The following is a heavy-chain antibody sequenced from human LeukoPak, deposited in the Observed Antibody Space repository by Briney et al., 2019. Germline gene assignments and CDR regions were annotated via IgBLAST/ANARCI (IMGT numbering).Heavy chain of an antibody. CDR1: GGSVSNSLYY. D-gene: IGHD5-18*01. CDR2: IYYSGST. J-gene: IGHJ4*02. V-gene: IGHV4-61*01. Sequence: PSETLSLTCTVSGGSVSNSLYYWSWIRQPPGKGLEWIGYIYYSGSTNYNPSLKGRVTISIDTSRNQFSLRLNSMTAADTAIYYCARVLRAASWRSYDYWGQGSLVTVSS. CDR3: ARVLRAASWRSYDY.